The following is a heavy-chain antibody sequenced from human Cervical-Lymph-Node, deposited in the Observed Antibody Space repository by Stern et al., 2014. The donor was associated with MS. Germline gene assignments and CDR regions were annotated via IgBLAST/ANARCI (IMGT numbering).Heavy chain of an antibody. CDR2: IYTSGTT. V-gene: IGHV4-61*02. Sequence: QLQLQESGPGLVKPSQTLSLTCTVSGGSISSGSSYWSWIRQPAGKGLEWIGRIYTSGTTKYNPPQKSQLPISADPPKNHFPVKLSSVTAADTAVYYCARETVAADNNWFDPWGQGTLVTVSS. D-gene: IGHD6-19*01. CDR1: GGSISSGSSY. CDR3: ARETVAADNNWFDP. J-gene: IGHJ5*02.